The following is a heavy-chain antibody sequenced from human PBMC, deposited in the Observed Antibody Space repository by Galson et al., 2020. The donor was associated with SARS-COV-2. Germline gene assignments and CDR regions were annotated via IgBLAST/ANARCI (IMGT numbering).Heavy chain of an antibody. V-gene: IGHV3-53*01. D-gene: IGHD5-18*01. CDR2: IYSGGST. CDR1: GFTVSSNY. Sequence: GESLQISCAASGFTVSSNYMSWVRPAPGKGLEWVSVIYSGGSTSYADSVKGRFTISRDNAKHKLYLQMNSLRAEETAVYYCARVGGYRKGRDVWGQGTTVTVSS. J-gene: IGHJ6*02. CDR3: ARVGGYRKGRDV.